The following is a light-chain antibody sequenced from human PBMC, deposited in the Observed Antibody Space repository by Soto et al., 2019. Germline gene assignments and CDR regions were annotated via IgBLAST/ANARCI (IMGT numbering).Light chain of an antibody. CDR3: QQYGVSPV. Sequence: PGESATLSCRASQSVTSNYLAWYQQKPGQAPRLIIYGASSRATGIPDRFSGSGSGTDFTLTISRLEPEDFAVYCCQQYGVSPVFGPGTKVDIK. J-gene: IGKJ3*01. V-gene: IGKV3-20*01. CDR1: QSVTSNY. CDR2: GAS.